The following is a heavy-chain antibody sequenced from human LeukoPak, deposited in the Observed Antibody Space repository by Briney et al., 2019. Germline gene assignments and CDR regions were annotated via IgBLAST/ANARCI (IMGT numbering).Heavy chain of an antibody. CDR2: ISGSGDTT. CDR1: GFTFSSYA. J-gene: IGHJ4*02. Sequence: GGSLRLSCAASGFTFSSYAMSWVRQAPGKGLEWVSPISGSGDTTYCADSVRGRFTISRDNSKNTLYLQMNSLRAEDTAVYYCAKDSGIAVAGNFDYWGQGTLVTVSS. D-gene: IGHD6-19*01. CDR3: AKDSGIAVAGNFDY. V-gene: IGHV3-23*01.